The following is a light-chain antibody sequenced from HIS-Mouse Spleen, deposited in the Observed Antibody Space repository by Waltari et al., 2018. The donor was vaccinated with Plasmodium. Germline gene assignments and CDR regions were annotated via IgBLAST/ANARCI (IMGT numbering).Light chain of an antibody. Sequence: AIRMTQSPSSFSASTGYSVTITCRASQGISSYLAWYQQKPGKAPKLLIYAASTLQSGVPSRFSGSGSGTDFTLTISCLQSEDFATYYCQQYYSYPFTFGPGTKVDIK. CDR2: AAS. V-gene: IGKV1-8*01. CDR3: QQYYSYPFT. J-gene: IGKJ3*01. CDR1: QGISSY.